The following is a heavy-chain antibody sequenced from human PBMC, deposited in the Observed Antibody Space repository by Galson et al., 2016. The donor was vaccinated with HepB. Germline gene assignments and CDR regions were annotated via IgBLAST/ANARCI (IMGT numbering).Heavy chain of an antibody. J-gene: IGHJ4*02. Sequence: SLRLSCAASGSSFSSYWMNWVRLAPGKGLQWVATITKDGSEKDYVDAVKGRFPISRADANNSVYLEMSSRRAEDTAVYFCARSRRERDSYGFAYWGQGTQVAVSS. CDR2: ITKDGSEK. V-gene: IGHV3-7*03. CDR3: ARSRRERDSYGFAY. D-gene: IGHD5-18*01. CDR1: GSSFSSYW.